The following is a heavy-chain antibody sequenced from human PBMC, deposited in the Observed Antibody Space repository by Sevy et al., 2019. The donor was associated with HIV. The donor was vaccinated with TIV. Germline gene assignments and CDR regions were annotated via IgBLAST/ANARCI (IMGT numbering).Heavy chain of an antibody. D-gene: IGHD3-10*01. V-gene: IGHV1-69*13. CDR2: IIAVFGTT. CDR1: GGIFRSNA. Sequence: ASVKVSCKASGGIFRSNAISWVRQAPGQGLEWMGGIIAVFGTTHYAQKFQGRVTITADESRSTAYMELSSLKSEDTAVYYCARDKNYYVSGSFAYWGQGSQVTVSS. CDR3: ARDKNYYVSGSFAY. J-gene: IGHJ4*01.